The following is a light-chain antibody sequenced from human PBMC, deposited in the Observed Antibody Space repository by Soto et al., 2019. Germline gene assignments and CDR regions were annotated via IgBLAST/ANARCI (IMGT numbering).Light chain of an antibody. Sequence: DIQMTQSPSSLSASVGDRVTITCRASQGLSKYLAWYQQKPGKVPKLLIYAASTLQSGVPSRFSGSGSGTDFTITISGLQPEDVATYYCQKYNSAPRTFGTGTKVDIK. CDR2: AAS. CDR1: QGLSKY. V-gene: IGKV1-27*01. CDR3: QKYNSAPRT. J-gene: IGKJ3*01.